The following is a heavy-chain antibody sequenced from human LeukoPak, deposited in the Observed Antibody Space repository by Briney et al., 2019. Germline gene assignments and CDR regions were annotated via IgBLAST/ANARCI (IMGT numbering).Heavy chain of an antibody. CDR2: IYYSGST. D-gene: IGHD3-10*01. CDR3: AMPYYYGSGSYYWDP. J-gene: IGHJ5*02. CDR1: GGSISSSSYY. Sequence: PSETLSLTCTVSGGSISSSSYYWGWIRQPPGKGLEWIGSIYYSGSTYYNPSLKSRVTISVDTSKNQFSLKLSSVTAADTAVYYCAMPYYYGSGSYYWDPWGQGTLVTASS. V-gene: IGHV4-39*01.